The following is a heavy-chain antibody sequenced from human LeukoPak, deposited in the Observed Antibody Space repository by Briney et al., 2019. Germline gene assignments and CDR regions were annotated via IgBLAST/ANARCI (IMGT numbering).Heavy chain of an antibody. D-gene: IGHD3-3*01. CDR1: GGSISSSSYY. Sequence: PSETLSLTCTVSGGSISSSSYYWGWIRQPPGKGLEWIGSIYYSGSTYYNPSLKSRVTISVDTTKNQFSLKLSSVTAADTAVYYCARQFLEWTLWDWFDPWGQGTLVTVSS. CDR3: ARQFLEWTLWDWFDP. J-gene: IGHJ5*02. V-gene: IGHV4-39*01. CDR2: IYYSGST.